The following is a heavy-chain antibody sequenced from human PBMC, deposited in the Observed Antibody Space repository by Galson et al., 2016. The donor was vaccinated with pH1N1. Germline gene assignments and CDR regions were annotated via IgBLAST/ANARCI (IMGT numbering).Heavy chain of an antibody. CDR3: VRGMHV. Sequence: SLRLSCAASGFTFTNYWMLWVRQAPGKGLEWVDNINQDGTKKYHVDSVKGRFTISRDNAKNSLYLQMSSLRAEDTGVYYCVRGMHVWGQGTTVTVSS. CDR2: INQDGTKK. V-gene: IGHV3-7*01. CDR1: GFTFTNYW. J-gene: IGHJ6*02.